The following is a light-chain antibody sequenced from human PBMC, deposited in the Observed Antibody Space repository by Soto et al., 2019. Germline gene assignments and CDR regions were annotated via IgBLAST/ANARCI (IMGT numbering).Light chain of an antibody. V-gene: IGLV2-14*01. Sequence: SALTQPASVSGSPGQSITISCTGTSSDVGGYNYVSWYQQHPGKAPKLMIYDVSNRPSGVSNRFSGSKSGNTASLTISGLQAVDEADYYCSSYTSGTSYVFGTGTQLTVL. J-gene: IGLJ1*01. CDR2: DVS. CDR1: SSDVGGYNY. CDR3: SSYTSGTSYV.